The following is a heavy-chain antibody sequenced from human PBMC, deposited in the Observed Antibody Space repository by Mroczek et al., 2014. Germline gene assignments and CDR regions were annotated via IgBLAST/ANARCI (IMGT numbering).Heavy chain of an antibody. CDR1: GGSISSSSYY. CDR3: ARWADSSGPRAFDI. CDR2: IYYSGST. V-gene: IGHV4-39*01. J-gene: IGHJ3*02. Sequence: QVQLVQSGPGLVKPSETLSLTCTVSGGSISSSSYYWGWIRQPPGKGLEWIGSIYYSGSTYYNPSLKSRVTISVDTSKNQFSLKLSSVTAADTAVYYCARWADSSGPRAFDIWGQGTMVTVSS. D-gene: IGHD3-22*01.